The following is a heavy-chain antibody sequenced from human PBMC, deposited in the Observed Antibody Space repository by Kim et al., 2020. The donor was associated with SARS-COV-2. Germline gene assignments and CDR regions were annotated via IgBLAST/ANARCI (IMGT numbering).Heavy chain of an antibody. CDR3: VRGRGSGTYYPIDY. D-gene: IGHD3-10*01. V-gene: IGHV3-74*01. J-gene: IGHJ4*02. Sequence: ADSVKGRFTISRDNAKNTLYLQMNSLRADDTAVYFCVRGRGSGTYYPIDYWGQGTLVTVSS.